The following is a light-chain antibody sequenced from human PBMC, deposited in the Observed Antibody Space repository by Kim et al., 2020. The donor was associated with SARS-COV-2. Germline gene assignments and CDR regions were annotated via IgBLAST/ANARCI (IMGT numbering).Light chain of an antibody. J-gene: IGLJ3*02. CDR1: SSDVAAYAS. V-gene: IGLV2-8*01. CDR3: SSYAGSNTWV. Sequence: QSALTQPPSASGSPGQSVTISCTGTSSDVAAYASVSWYQHHPGKAPKLMIFQGTKRPSGVPDRFSGSKSGNTASLTVSGLQTDDEADYYCSSYAGSNTWVFGGVTQLTVL. CDR2: QGT.